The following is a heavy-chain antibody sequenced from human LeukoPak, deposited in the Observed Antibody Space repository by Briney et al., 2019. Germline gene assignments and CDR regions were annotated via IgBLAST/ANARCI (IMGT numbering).Heavy chain of an antibody. J-gene: IGHJ4*02. Sequence: GGSLRLSCTVSGFSFNYWMAWVRQAPGKGLEWVANIKEDGSERHYADSVRDRFTIYRDNAKSSLFLQMDSLRAEDTAVYYCARDRVAYTSGFDYWGQGTLVTVSS. D-gene: IGHD6-19*01. CDR3: ARDRVAYTSGFDY. V-gene: IGHV3-7*01. CDR2: IKEDGSER. CDR1: GFSFNYW.